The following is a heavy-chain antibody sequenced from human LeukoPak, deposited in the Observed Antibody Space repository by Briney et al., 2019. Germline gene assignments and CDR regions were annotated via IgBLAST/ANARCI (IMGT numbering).Heavy chain of an antibody. D-gene: IGHD2-2*01. J-gene: IGHJ4*02. V-gene: IGHV3-21*01. Sequence: PGGSLRLSCAASGFTFSSYSMNWVRQAPGKGLEWVSSISSSSSYIYYADSVKGRFTISRDNAKNSLYLQMNSLRAEDTAVYYCARDPNGYCSSTSCRDDVYWGQGTLVTVSS. CDR2: ISSSSSYI. CDR1: GFTFSSYS. CDR3: ARDPNGYCSSTSCRDDVY.